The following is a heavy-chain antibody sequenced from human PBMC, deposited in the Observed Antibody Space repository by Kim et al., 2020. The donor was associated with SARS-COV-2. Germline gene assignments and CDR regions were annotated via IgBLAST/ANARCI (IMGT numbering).Heavy chain of an antibody. V-gene: IGHV1-69*04. Sequence: SVKISCKASGGTFSSYAISWVRQAPGQGLEWMGRIIPILGIANYAQKFQGRVTITADKSTSTAYMELSSLRSEDTAVYYCASTSIAAAARNWFDPWGQGTLVTVSS. CDR3: ASTSIAAAARNWFDP. CDR2: IIPILGIA. D-gene: IGHD6-13*01. CDR1: GGTFSSYA. J-gene: IGHJ5*02.